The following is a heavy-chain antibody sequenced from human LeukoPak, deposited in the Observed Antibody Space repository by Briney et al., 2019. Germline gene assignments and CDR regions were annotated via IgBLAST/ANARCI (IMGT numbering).Heavy chain of an antibody. CDR3: AKLIDGHASGDY. Sequence: GGSLRLSCVASGFTFSNCAMHWVRQAPGKGLEWVAVISYGGSDSYYADSVKGRFTISRDNSKNTLYLQMNSLRTEDTAVYYCAKLIDGHASGDYWGQGTLVTVSS. J-gene: IGHJ4*02. V-gene: IGHV3-30*18. D-gene: IGHD3-10*01. CDR1: GFTFSNCA. CDR2: ISYGGSDS.